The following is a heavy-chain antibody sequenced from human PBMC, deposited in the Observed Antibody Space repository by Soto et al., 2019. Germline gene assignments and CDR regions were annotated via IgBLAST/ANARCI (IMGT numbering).Heavy chain of an antibody. V-gene: IGHV3-11*01. CDR2: ISSSGSTI. D-gene: IGHD2-15*01. CDR1: GFTSSDYQ. CDR3: ARDSRYCSGGSCYLFDY. Sequence: GGSLRLSCAASGFTSSDYQMTWIRQAPGKGLEWVSYISSSGSTIYYADSVKGRFTISRDNAKKSLYLQMNSLRAEDTAVYYCARDSRYCSGGSCYLFDYWGQGTLVTVSS. J-gene: IGHJ4*02.